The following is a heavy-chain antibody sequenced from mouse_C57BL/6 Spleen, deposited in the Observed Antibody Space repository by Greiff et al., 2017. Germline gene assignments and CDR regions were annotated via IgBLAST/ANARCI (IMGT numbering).Heavy chain of an antibody. CDR3: VKPSDGYLWYFDV. J-gene: IGHJ1*03. D-gene: IGHD2-3*01. Sequence: EVKLEESGGGLVQPKGSLKLSCAASGFSFNTYAMNWVRQAPGKGLEWVARIRSKSNNYATSYADSVKDRFTISRDESESMLYLQLNNVKTEDTARYDCVKPSDGYLWYFDVWGTGTTVTVSS. V-gene: IGHV10-1*01. CDR2: IRSKSNNYAT. CDR1: GFSFNTYA.